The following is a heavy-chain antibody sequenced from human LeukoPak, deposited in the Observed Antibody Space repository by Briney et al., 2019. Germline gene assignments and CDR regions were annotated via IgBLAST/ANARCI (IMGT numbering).Heavy chain of an antibody. V-gene: IGHV4-39*07. CDR2: MYYSGST. D-gene: IGHD6-13*01. CDR3: ARDRSSTWYPGYFQH. Sequence: SETLSLTCTVSGGSISSSSNYWGWIRQPPGKGLEWIGSMYYSGSTYYNPSLKGRVTISVDTSKNQFSLRLSSVTAADTAVYYCARDRSSTWYPGYFQHWGQGTLVTVSP. CDR1: GGSISSSSNY. J-gene: IGHJ1*01.